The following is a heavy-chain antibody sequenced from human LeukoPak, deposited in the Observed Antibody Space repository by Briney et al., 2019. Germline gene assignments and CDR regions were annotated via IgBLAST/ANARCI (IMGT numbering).Heavy chain of an antibody. CDR1: GDSLSSNSVT. CDR3: ARRLTQYDCFDP. D-gene: IGHD2-2*01. V-gene: IGHV6-1*01. Sequence: SQTLSLTCAISGDSLSSNSVTWNWIRQSPSRGLEWLGRTYYRSTWYNDYAISVRGRITVNPDTSKNQFSLHLNSVTPEDTAVYYCARRLTQYDCFDPWGQGILVTVSS. CDR2: TYYRSTWYN. J-gene: IGHJ5*02.